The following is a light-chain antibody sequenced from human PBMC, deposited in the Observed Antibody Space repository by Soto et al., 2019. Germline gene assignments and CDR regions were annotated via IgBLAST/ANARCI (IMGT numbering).Light chain of an antibody. CDR2: TAS. V-gene: IGKV1-39*01. Sequence: DIQMTQSHSSLSASVGDRVTITCRASQSISTYLNWYQQKPGKAPNLLIYTASSLETGVPSRFSGSGSGTDFTLTISSLQPEDVATYFCQQSYSRPRTFGQGTKVEVK. CDR1: QSISTY. J-gene: IGKJ1*01. CDR3: QQSYSRPRT.